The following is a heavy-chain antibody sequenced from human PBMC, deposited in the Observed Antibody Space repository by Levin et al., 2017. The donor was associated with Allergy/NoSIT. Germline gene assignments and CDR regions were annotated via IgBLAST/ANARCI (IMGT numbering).Heavy chain of an antibody. CDR1: GGFINSYY. CDR2: IYTSGST. Sequence: SETLSLTCTVSGGFINSYYWSWIRQSAGKGLEWIGRIYTSGSTDYNPSLKSRITMSLDTSKNLFSLNLSSVTAADTAVYYCAREFNSWGQGILVTVSS. J-gene: IGHJ5*01. V-gene: IGHV4-4*07. CDR3: AREFNS.